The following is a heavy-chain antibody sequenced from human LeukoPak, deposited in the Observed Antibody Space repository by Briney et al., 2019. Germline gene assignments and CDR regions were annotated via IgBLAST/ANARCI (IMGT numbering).Heavy chain of an antibody. CDR3: ARLLGYCSSTSCYTAWFDP. D-gene: IGHD2-2*02. J-gene: IGHJ5*02. CDR2: IYPGDSDT. Sequence: GASLKISCKGSGSSFTSYWIGWVRQMPGKGLEWMGIIYPGDSDTRYSPSFQGQVTISADKSISTAYLQWSSLKASDTAMYYCARLLGYCSSTSCYTAWFDPWGQGTLVTVSS. V-gene: IGHV5-51*01. CDR1: GSSFTSYW.